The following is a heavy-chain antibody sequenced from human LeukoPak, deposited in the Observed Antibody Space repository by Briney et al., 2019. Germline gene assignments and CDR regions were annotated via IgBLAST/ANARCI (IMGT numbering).Heavy chain of an antibody. D-gene: IGHD2-8*01. CDR3: AREGGVTPGGMDV. J-gene: IGHJ6*02. Sequence: PSETLSLTCAVYGGSFSGYYWSWIRQPPGKGLEWIGEINHSGSTNYNPPLKSRVTISVDTSKNQFSLKLSSVTAADTAVYYCAREGGVTPGGMDVWGQGTTVTVSS. CDR2: INHSGST. V-gene: IGHV4-34*01. CDR1: GGSFSGYY.